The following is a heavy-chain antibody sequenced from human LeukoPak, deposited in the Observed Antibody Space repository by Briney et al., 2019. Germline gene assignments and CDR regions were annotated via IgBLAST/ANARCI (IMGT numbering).Heavy chain of an antibody. V-gene: IGHV4-39*01. Sequence: SETLSLTGTVSGGSISSSGYYWGWIRQPPGKGLEWSGSIFYTGSTYYNPSLKSRVTISVDTSKNQFSLKLNSVTAADTAVYYCARHCSGGTCYSDFDYWGQGTLVTVSS. D-gene: IGHD2-15*01. J-gene: IGHJ4*02. CDR1: GGSISSSGYY. CDR3: ARHCSGGTCYSDFDY. CDR2: IFYTGST.